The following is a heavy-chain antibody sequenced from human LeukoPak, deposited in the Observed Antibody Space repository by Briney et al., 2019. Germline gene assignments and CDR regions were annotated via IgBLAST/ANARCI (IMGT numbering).Heavy chain of an antibody. J-gene: IGHJ3*02. Sequence: GGSLRLSCAVSGFNFSAYAMSWVRQAPGKGLEWVANIKQDGSEKYYVDSVKGRFTISRDNAKNSLYLQMNSLRAEDTAVYYCARDLRGDAFDIWGQGTMVTVSS. V-gene: IGHV3-7*01. CDR3: ARDLRGDAFDI. CDR2: IKQDGSEK. CDR1: GFNFSAYA.